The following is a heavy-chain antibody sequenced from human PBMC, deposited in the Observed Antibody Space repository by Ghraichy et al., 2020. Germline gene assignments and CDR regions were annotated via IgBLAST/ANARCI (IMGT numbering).Heavy chain of an antibody. CDR2: IHHTGSA. D-gene: IGHD3-16*01. CDR3: ARVGGRVGGVYYLDS. V-gene: IGHV4-59*01. CDR1: SGSIHGYF. Sequence: SETLSLTCTISSGSIHGYFCSWIRQRPATGLEWIGYIHHTGSANHNPSPMSRVTMSAYTSTNQFSLTLTSVTAADTAEYYCARVGGRVGGVYYLDSWGQGTPVTVSS. J-gene: IGHJ4*02.